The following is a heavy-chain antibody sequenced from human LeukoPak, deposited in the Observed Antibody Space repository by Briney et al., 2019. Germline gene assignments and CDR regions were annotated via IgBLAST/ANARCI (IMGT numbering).Heavy chain of an antibody. J-gene: IGHJ3*02. Sequence: GGSLRLSCAASGFTFSSCAMSWVRQAPGKGLEWVSAISGSGGSTYYADSVKGRFTISRDNSKNTLYLQMNSLRAEDTAVYYCAKDRVVVAATLPDAFDIWGQGTMVTVSS. CDR3: AKDRVVVAATLPDAFDI. V-gene: IGHV3-23*01. CDR2: ISGSGGST. D-gene: IGHD2-15*01. CDR1: GFTFSSCA.